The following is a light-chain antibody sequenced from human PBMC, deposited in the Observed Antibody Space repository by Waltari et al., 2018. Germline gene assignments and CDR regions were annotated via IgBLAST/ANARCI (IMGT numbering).Light chain of an antibody. CDR1: YPNIGNNY. CDR3: GTWDSSLGGAV. J-gene: IGLJ7*01. CDR2: ENT. Sequence: QSVLTPPPSVSADPGQRVTIPCSGGYPNIGNNYVTWYRQSPGTASKLLVYENTKRTTGLAGRFSVSKSGPRATLEITGLQAGDEADYYCGTWDSSLGGAVYGGGTYLTVL. V-gene: IGLV1-51*02.